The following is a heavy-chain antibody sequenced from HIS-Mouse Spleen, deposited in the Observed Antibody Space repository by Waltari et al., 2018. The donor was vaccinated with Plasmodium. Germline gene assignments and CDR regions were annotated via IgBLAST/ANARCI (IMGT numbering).Heavy chain of an antibody. D-gene: IGHD6-13*01. CDR2: ISYDGSNK. Sequence: QVQLVESGGGVVQPGRSLRLSCAASGLTFSRYGMPWVRQAPGKGVEWVAGISYDGSNKYYADSVKGRFTISRDKSKNTLYLQMNSLRAEDTAVYDCAKDRRSSSGYVDYWGQGTLVTVSS. CDR1: GLTFSRYG. V-gene: IGHV3-30*18. CDR3: AKDRRSSSGYVDY. J-gene: IGHJ4*02.